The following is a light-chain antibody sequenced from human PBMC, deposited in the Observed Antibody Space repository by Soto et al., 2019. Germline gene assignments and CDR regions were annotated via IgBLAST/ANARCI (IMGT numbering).Light chain of an antibody. Sequence: QLVLTQSPSASASLGASVKLTCTLSSGHSNYAIAWHQQQPEKGPRYLMILNSDGSHSKGDGIPDRFSGSSSGAERYLTISGLQSEDEAVYYCQTWGTGIQVFGGGTKLTVL. V-gene: IGLV4-69*01. CDR2: LNSDGSH. J-gene: IGLJ3*02. CDR3: QTWGTGIQV. CDR1: SGHSNYA.